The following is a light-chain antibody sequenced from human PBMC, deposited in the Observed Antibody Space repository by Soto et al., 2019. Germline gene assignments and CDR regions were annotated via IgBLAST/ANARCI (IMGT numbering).Light chain of an antibody. V-gene: IGKV2-24*01. J-gene: IGKJ4*01. CDR3: MQATQFPFT. CDR1: QSLVHRDGNTY. CDR2: KIS. Sequence: DLVMTQTPLSSPVTLGQPASISCRSSQSLVHRDGNTYLNWLQQRPGQPPRLLIYKISKRFSGIPDRFSGSGAGTDFTLKISRVEAGDVGIYYCMQATQFPFTFGGGTKVEIK.